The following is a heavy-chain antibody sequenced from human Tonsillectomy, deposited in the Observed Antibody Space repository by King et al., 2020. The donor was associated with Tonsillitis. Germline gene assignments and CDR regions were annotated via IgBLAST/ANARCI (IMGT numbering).Heavy chain of an antibody. CDR1: GGSFSGYY. CDR2: INHRGST. V-gene: IGHV4-34*01. CDR3: ATELQLRHT. D-gene: IGHD5-24*01. J-gene: IGHJ4*02. Sequence: VQLQQWGAGLLKPSETLSLTCAVYGGSFSGYYWTWIRQPPGKGLEWIGEINHRGSTNYNPSLKSRVTISVDTSKNQFSLRLSSVTAADTAVYYCATELQLRHTGGQGTLVTVSS.